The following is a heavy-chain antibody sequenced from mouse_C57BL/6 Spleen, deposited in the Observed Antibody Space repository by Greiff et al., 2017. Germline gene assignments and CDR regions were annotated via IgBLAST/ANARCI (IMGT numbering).Heavy chain of an antibody. CDR1: GYTFTSYW. CDR3: ARGNQDYAMDY. V-gene: IGHV1-69*01. Sequence: VQLQQSGAELVMPGASVKLSCKASGYTFTSYWMHWVKQRPGQGLEWIGEIDPSDSYTNYNQKFKGKSTLTVDKSSSTAYMQLSSLTSEDSAVYYCARGNQDYAMDYWGQGTSVTVSS. CDR2: IDPSDSYT. J-gene: IGHJ4*01.